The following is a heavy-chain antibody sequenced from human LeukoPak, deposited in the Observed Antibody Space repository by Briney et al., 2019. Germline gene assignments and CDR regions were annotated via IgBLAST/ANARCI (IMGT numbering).Heavy chain of an antibody. CDR3: ARHPLKPYVSDWFDP. CDR2: IYYSGST. J-gene: IGHJ5*02. Sequence: SETLSLTCTVSGGSISSSSYYWGWIRQPPRKGLEWIGSIYYSGSTFYNPSLKSRVAMSVDTSKNQFSLKLSSVTAADTAVYYCARHPLKPYVSDWFDPWGQGILVTVSS. V-gene: IGHV4-39*01. D-gene: IGHD3-10*02. CDR1: GGSISSSSYY.